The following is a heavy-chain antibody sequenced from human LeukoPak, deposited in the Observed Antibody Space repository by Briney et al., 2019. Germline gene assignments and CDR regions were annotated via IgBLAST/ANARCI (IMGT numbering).Heavy chain of an antibody. V-gene: IGHV4-4*07. Sequence: PSETLSLTCTVSGGSISSYYWSWIRQPAGKGLEWIGRIYTSGSTNYNPSLKSRVTMSVDTSKNQFSLKLSSVTAADTAVYYCARGNQWAIFEEYFDYWGQGTLVTVSS. J-gene: IGHJ4*02. CDR3: ARGNQWAIFEEYFDY. D-gene: IGHD3-3*01. CDR2: IYTSGST. CDR1: GGSISSYY.